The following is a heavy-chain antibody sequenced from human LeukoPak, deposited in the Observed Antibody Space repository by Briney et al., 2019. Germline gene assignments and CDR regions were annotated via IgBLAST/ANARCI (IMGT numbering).Heavy chain of an antibody. CDR1: GFTFTSYS. Sequence: GGSLRLSCAASGFTFTSYSMNWVRQAPGKELEWVSTISGGGGSTYYADSVKGRFTISRDNSKNTLYLQVNSLRAEDTAVYYCAKGGKWDVTPFDYWGQGTLVTVSS. D-gene: IGHD1-26*01. CDR2: ISGGGGST. V-gene: IGHV3-23*01. J-gene: IGHJ4*02. CDR3: AKGGKWDVTPFDY.